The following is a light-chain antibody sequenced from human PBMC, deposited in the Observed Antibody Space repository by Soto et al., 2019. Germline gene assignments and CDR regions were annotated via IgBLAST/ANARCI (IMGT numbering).Light chain of an antibody. CDR3: QQYGRSATFT. CDR2: GAT. V-gene: IGKV3-20*01. Sequence: EIVLTQSPGTLSLSPGERATLSCRASQSVSGNYLAWYQQKLGQAPRLLIYGATSRATGIPDRFSGSVSGTDVTLTISRLEAEDFAVYYCQQYGRSATFTFGPGTKVDIK. J-gene: IGKJ3*01. CDR1: QSVSGNY.